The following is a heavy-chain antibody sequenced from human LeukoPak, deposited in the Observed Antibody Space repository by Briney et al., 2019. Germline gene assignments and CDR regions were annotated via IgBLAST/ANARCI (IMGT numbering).Heavy chain of an antibody. CDR2: IYYSGST. J-gene: IGHJ4*02. V-gene: IGHV4-59*08. D-gene: IGHD6-19*01. Sequence: SETLSLTCTVSGGSIRSHYWNWIRQPPGKGPEWIGYIYYSGSTNYNPSLKSRVTISVDTSKNQFSLKMNSVTAADTAVYYCARLASSGWSHCDYWGQGALVTVSS. CDR1: GGSIRSHY. CDR3: ARLASSGWSHCDY.